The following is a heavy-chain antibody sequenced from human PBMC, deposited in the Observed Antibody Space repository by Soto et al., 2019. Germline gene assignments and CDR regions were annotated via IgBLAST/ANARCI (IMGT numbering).Heavy chain of an antibody. CDR3: ARGPQGAGTNDY. V-gene: IGHV4-34*01. Sequence: QVQLQQWGAGLLKPSETLSLTCAVYGGSFSGYSWSWIRQPPGKGLEWIGEINHSGSTNYNPSLKSRVTISVDTSKNQFSLKLRSVTAADTAVYFCARGPQGAGTNDYWGQGILVTVSS. J-gene: IGHJ4*02. D-gene: IGHD3-16*01. CDR2: INHSGST. CDR1: GGSFSGYS.